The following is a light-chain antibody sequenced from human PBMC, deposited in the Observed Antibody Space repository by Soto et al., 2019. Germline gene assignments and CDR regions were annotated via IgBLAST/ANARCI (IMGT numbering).Light chain of an antibody. CDR1: QSISSY. CDR2: AAS. V-gene: IGKV1-39*01. Sequence: IQMTQSPSSLSASVGDRVTITCRASQSISSYLNWYQQKTGKDPKLLIYAASSLQSEVTSRFSGSGSGTDFTLTISSLQPEEFATNYCQQSYSTPYSFGQGTKREIK. J-gene: IGKJ2*01. CDR3: QQSYSTPYS.